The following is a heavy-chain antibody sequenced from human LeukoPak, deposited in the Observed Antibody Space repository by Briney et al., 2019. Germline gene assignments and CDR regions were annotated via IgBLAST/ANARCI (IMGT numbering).Heavy chain of an antibody. CDR2: ISGSGGST. V-gene: IGHV3-23*01. D-gene: IGHD3-10*01. J-gene: IGHJ4*02. CDR1: GFTFSDYA. CDR3: AKSKKTGITMVRGKTTYYFDY. Sequence: GGSLRLSCTASGFTFSDYAMTWVRQAPGKGLEWVSAISGSGGSTYYADSVKGRFTISRDNSKNTLYLQMNSLRAEDTAVYYCAKSKKTGITMVRGKTTYYFDYWGQGTLVTVSS.